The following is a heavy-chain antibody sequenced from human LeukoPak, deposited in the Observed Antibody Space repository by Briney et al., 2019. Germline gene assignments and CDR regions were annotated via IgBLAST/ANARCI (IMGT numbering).Heavy chain of an antibody. CDR1: GFTFSNYW. D-gene: IGHD3-10*01. Sequence: GGSLRLSCAASGFTFSNYWVHWVRQAPGKGLVWVSRINRDGSTTKYADSVKGRFTVSRDNAKNTPNLQMSSLRAEDTAVYYCARDKKSGESSEIDYWGQGTLVTVSS. J-gene: IGHJ4*02. V-gene: IGHV3-74*03. CDR3: ARDKKSGESSEIDY. CDR2: INRDGSTT.